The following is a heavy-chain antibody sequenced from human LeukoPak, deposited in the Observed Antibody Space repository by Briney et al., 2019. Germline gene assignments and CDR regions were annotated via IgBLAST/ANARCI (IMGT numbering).Heavy chain of an antibody. CDR1: GYTFTNYP. Sequence: ASVKVSCKASGYTFTNYPMHWVRLAPGQRLEWMGWINAGNGNTKYSQKFQGRVTITRDTSASTAYMELSSLRSEDTAVYYCARAPGSGSYSVFDYWGQGTLVTVSS. V-gene: IGHV1-3*01. J-gene: IGHJ4*02. D-gene: IGHD1-26*01. CDR3: ARAPGSGSYSVFDY. CDR2: INAGNGNT.